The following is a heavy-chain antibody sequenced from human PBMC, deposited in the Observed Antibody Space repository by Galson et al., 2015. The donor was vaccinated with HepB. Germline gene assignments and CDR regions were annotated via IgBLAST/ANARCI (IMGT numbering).Heavy chain of an antibody. Sequence: TLSLTCTVSGGSISSSSYYWGWIRQPPGKGLEWIGSIYYSGSTYYNPSLKSRVTISVDTSKNQFSLKLSSVTAADTAVYYCARHQTDFHSSGWPPFPGYFDYWGQGTLVTVSS. CDR3: ARHQTDFHSSGWPPFPGYFDY. J-gene: IGHJ4*02. V-gene: IGHV4-39*01. CDR1: GGSISSSSYY. CDR2: IYYSGST. D-gene: IGHD6-19*01.